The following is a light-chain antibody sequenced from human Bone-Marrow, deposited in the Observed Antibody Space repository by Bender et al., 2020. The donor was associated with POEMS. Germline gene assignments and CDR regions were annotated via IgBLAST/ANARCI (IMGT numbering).Light chain of an antibody. CDR1: VLAENY. Sequence: SYELTQPSSVSVSPGQTARITCSGDVLAENYARWFQQKPGQAPVLVIYRDTERPLGIPERFSGSSSGTTLTLTISGALIEDEADYYCYSTTDNYVVFGGGTKLTVL. CDR3: YSTTDNYVV. J-gene: IGLJ2*01. CDR2: RDT. V-gene: IGLV3-27*01.